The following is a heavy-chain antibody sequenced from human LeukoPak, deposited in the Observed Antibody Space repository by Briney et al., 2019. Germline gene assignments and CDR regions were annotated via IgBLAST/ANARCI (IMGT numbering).Heavy chain of an antibody. V-gene: IGHV3-21*01. CDR3: ARSGSGYFDY. CDR2: ISGSSSYM. CDR1: GFTFSSYT. Sequence: PGGSLRLSCAASGFTFSSYTMNWVRQAPGKGLEWVSSISGSSSYMYYADSVKGRFTISRDNAKNSLYLQMNSLRAEDTAVYYCARSGSGYFDYGGQGSLVTVSS. J-gene: IGHJ4*02.